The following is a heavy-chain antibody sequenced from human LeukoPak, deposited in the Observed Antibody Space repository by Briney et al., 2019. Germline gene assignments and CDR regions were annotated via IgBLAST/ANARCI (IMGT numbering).Heavy chain of an antibody. CDR1: GYTFTSYG. D-gene: IGHD3-9*01. CDR2: IIPIFGTA. Sequence: GASVKVSCKASGYTFTSYGISWVQQAPGQGLEWMGGIIPIFGTANYAQKFQGRVTITADESTSTAYMELSRLRSDDTAVYYCARAEVERYYDILTGQYYYYYYGMDVWGQGTTVTVSS. V-gene: IGHV1-69*13. J-gene: IGHJ6*02. CDR3: ARAEVERYYDILTGQYYYYYYGMDV.